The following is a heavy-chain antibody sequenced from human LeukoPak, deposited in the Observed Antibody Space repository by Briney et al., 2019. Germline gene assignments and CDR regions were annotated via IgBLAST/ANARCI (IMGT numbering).Heavy chain of an antibody. J-gene: IGHJ4*02. D-gene: IGHD6-6*01. Sequence: GGSLRLSCAASGFTLSSYGMSWVRQAPGKGLEWVSAISGSGGSTYYADSVKGRFTISRDNVKNSLYLQMNSLRAEDTAVYYCARGRDSSSSYPGYWGQGTLVTVSS. CDR3: ARGRDSSSSYPGY. V-gene: IGHV3-23*01. CDR2: ISGSGGST. CDR1: GFTLSSYG.